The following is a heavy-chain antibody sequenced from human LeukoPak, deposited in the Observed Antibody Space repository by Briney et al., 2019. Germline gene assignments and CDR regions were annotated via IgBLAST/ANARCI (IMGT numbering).Heavy chain of an antibody. V-gene: IGHV3-30*04. Sequence: GGSLRLSCAASGFTFSSYAMHWVRQAPGKGLEWVAVISYDGSNKYYADSVKGRFTISRDNSKNTLYLQMNSLRAEDTAVYYCARDSRFLEWLCFYWGQGTLVTVSS. D-gene: IGHD3-3*01. CDR3: ARDSRFLEWLCFY. CDR1: GFTFSSYA. J-gene: IGHJ4*02. CDR2: ISYDGSNK.